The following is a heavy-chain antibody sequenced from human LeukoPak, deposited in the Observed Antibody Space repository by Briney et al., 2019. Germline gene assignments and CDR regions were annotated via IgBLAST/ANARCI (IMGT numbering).Heavy chain of an antibody. CDR3: ARERHYYDSSGYYYQRGTDY. Sequence: PSETLSLTCAVYGGSFSGYYWSWIRQPPGKGLEWIGEINHSGSTNYNPSLKSRVTISVDTSKNQFSLKLSSVTAADTAVYYCARERHYYDSSGYYYQRGTDYWGQGTLATVSS. D-gene: IGHD3-22*01. CDR1: GGSFSGYY. CDR2: INHSGST. J-gene: IGHJ4*02. V-gene: IGHV4-34*01.